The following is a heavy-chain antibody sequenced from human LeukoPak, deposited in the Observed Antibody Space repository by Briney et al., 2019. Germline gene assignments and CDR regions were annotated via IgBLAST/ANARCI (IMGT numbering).Heavy chain of an antibody. CDR1: TLILSDHI. D-gene: IGHD2/OR15-2a*01. J-gene: IGHJ3*02. CDR2: SRTKRQSYTT. CDR3: TKDGAKDGNTAFDI. V-gene: IGHV3-72*01. Sequence: PGGSLILSCTASTLILSDHIVDWVRQAPGKGLEWVGRSRTKRQSYTTEFAASVQGRFTLSRDDPKNSLDLQMNSLKTEDTVVYFCTKDGAKDGNTAFDIWGQGTMVTVSS.